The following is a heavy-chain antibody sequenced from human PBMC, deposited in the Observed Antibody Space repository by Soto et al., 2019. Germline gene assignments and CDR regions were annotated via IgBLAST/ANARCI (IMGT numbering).Heavy chain of an antibody. J-gene: IGHJ4*02. CDR1: GGSIGSGCYS. CDR3: ARGPPCLY. V-gene: IGHV4-30-2*01. Sequence: SEPLSLTCGVAGGSIGSGCYSWSWIRQPPGKGLEWIGYIYHSGSTYYNPSLKSRVTISVDRSKNQFSLKLSSVTAADTAVYYCARGPPCLYWGQGTLVTVSS. CDR2: IYHSGST.